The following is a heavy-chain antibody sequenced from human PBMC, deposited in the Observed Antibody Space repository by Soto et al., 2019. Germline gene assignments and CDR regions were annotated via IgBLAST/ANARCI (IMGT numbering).Heavy chain of an antibody. CDR3: ARAPAITGRFDP. CDR2: ISYDGSNK. D-gene: IGHD1-20*01. V-gene: IGHV3-30-3*01. Sequence: QMQLVESGGGVVQPGRSLRLSCAASGFTFSSYAMHWVRQAPGKGLEWVAVISYDGSNKYYADSVKGRFTISRDNSKNTLYLHMNSLRAEDTAVYYCARAPAITGRFDPWGQGTLVTVSS. J-gene: IGHJ5*02. CDR1: GFTFSSYA.